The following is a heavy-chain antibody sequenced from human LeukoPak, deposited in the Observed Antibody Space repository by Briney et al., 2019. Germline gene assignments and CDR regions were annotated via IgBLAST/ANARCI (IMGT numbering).Heavy chain of an antibody. J-gene: IGHJ3*02. CDR3: AGARGRGIEDAFDI. D-gene: IGHD6-13*01. Sequence: PSETLSLTCAVYGGSFSGYYGSWIRQPPGKGLEWIGEINHRGSTNYNPSLKSRVTISVDTSKNQFSLKLSSVTAADTAVYYCAGARGRGIEDAFDIWGQGTMVTVSS. CDR2: INHRGST. CDR1: GGSFSGYY. V-gene: IGHV4-34*01.